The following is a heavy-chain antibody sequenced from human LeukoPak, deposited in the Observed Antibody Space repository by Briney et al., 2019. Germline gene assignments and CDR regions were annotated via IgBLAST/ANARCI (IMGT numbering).Heavy chain of an antibody. J-gene: IGHJ4*02. V-gene: IGHV3-23*01. Sequence: PGGSLRLSCAASGFTFSSYGMSWVHQAPGKGLEWVSAISGSGGSTYYADSVKGRFTISRDNSKNTLYLQMNSLRAEDTAVYYCAKDDLDYGDYPTRFDYWGQGTLVTVSS. CDR1: GFTFSSYG. CDR3: AKDDLDYGDYPTRFDY. CDR2: ISGSGGST. D-gene: IGHD4-17*01.